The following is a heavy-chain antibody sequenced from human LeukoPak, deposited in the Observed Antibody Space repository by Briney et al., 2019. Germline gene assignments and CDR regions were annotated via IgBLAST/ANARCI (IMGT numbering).Heavy chain of an antibody. D-gene: IGHD3-9*01. J-gene: IGHJ6*03. Sequence: ASVKVSCKASGYTFTSYGISWVRQAPGQGLEWMGWISAYNGNTNYAQKLQGRVTMTTDTSTSTAYMELRSLRSDDTAVYYCARDRIRYFDWLSLGYYYYMDVWGKGTTVTISS. CDR1: GYTFTSYG. CDR3: ARDRIRYFDWLSLGYYYYMDV. CDR2: ISAYNGNT. V-gene: IGHV1-18*01.